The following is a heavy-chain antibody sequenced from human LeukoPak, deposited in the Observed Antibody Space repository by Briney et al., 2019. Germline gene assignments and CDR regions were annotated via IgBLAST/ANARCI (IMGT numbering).Heavy chain of an antibody. D-gene: IGHD3-10*01. CDR2: IFYSGST. Sequence: PSETLSLTCTVSGGSISSGDYYWSWIRQPPGKGLEWIGYIFYSGSTDYNPSLKSRVTMSVDTSKNQFSLNLDSVTAADTAVYYCARSYGSETYYAQILGYWGQGTLVTVSS. CDR1: GGSISSGDYY. CDR3: ARSYGSETYYAQILGY. V-gene: IGHV4-61*08. J-gene: IGHJ4*02.